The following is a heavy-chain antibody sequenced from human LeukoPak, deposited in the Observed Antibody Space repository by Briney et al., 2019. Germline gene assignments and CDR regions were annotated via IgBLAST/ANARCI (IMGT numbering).Heavy chain of an antibody. CDR3: ARKEKVWGYYGMDV. Sequence: PGGSLRLSCAASGFTFSSYSMNWVRQPPEKGLEWIGEINHSGSTNYNPSLKSRVTISVDTSKNQFSLKLSSVTAADTAVYYCARKEKVWGYYGMDVWGKGTTVTVSP. J-gene: IGHJ6*04. V-gene: IGHV4-34*01. CDR1: GFTFSSYS. CDR2: INHSGST. D-gene: IGHD3-16*01.